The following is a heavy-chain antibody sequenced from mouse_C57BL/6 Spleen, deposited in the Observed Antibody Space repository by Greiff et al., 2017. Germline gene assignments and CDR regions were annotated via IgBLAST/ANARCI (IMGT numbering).Heavy chain of an antibody. CDR1: GYTFTSYW. D-gene: IGHD1-1*01. CDR2: IHPSDSDT. Sequence: QVQLQQPGAELVKPGASVKVSCKASGYTFTSYWMHWVKQRPGQGLEWIGRIHPSDSDTNYNQKFKGKATLTVDKSSSTAYMQLSSLTSEDSAVYYCAISQFYYYGSSPFWYFDVWGTGTTVTVSS. J-gene: IGHJ1*03. CDR3: AISQFYYYGSSPFWYFDV. V-gene: IGHV1-74*01.